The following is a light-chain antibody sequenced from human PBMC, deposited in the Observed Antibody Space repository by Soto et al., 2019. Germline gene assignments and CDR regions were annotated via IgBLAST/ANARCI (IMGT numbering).Light chain of an antibody. CDR1: QAIGSW. J-gene: IGKJ4*01. V-gene: IGKV1D-16*01. CDR2: DAS. Sequence: DLQMTQSPSSLSASVGDRVTITCRASQAIGSWLAWYQQKPGKAPTFLIYDASNLQTEVPSRFSGSGSGTDFTLTNSGLQPVDSATYYCQQYNSYPLTFGGGTMVEIK. CDR3: QQYNSYPLT.